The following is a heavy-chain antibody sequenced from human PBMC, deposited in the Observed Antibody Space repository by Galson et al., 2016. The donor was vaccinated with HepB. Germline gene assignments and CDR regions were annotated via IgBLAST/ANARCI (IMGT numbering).Heavy chain of an antibody. CDR2: VTGTGEST. Sequence: SLRLSCATSGFSFNDRAMSWVRQAPGRGLEWVSGVTGTGESTYYTDSVKGRFTISRDNSKNTLYLQMDSLRAEDTAVYYCASIAAAGYYYGMVVWGQGTTVTVSS. CDR1: GFSFNDRA. V-gene: IGHV3-23*01. D-gene: IGHD6-13*01. CDR3: ASIAAAGYYYGMVV. J-gene: IGHJ6*02.